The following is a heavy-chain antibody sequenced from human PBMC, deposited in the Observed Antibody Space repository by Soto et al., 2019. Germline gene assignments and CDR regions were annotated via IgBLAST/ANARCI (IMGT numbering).Heavy chain of an antibody. CDR2: IIPIFGTT. Sequence: SVKVSCKASGGTFSSYAISWVRQAPGQGLEWMGGIIPIFGTTNYAQKFQGRVTITADESTSTAYMELSSLRSEDTAVYYCARGIRVYCGADQYFDNCGQGTLVTVSS. J-gene: IGHJ4*02. CDR1: GGTFSSYA. D-gene: IGHD4-17*01. V-gene: IGHV1-69*13. CDR3: ARGIRVYCGADQYFDN.